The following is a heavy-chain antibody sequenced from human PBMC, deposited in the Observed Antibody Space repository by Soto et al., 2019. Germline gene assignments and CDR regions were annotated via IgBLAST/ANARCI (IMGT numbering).Heavy chain of an antibody. Sequence: QVQLVQSGAEVKKPGSSVKVSCPASGGTFRSYAINWVRQAPGQGLEWMGEIIPIFGTANYAQKFQGRVTITADASTSTGYMELSRLRSEDTAVYYCARDGGKLAGGIDYWGQGTLVTVSS. D-gene: IGHD1-26*01. J-gene: IGHJ4*02. CDR1: GGTFRSYA. CDR2: IIPIFGTA. CDR3: ARDGGKLAGGIDY. V-gene: IGHV1-69*01.